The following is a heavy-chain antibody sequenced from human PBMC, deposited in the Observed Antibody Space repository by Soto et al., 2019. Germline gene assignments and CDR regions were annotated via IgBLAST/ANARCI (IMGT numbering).Heavy chain of an antibody. Sequence: SGPTLVNPTETLTLTCSVSGFSLSNATMGGNWIRQPPGKALEWLAHIFSNDEKSYSTSLKSRLTISKDTSKSQVVLTMTNMDPVDTATYYCARIRTGTTGSYYYAMDVWGQGXTVTVYS. J-gene: IGHJ6*02. D-gene: IGHD1-7*01. CDR1: GFSLSNATMG. CDR2: IFSNDEK. V-gene: IGHV2-26*01. CDR3: ARIRTGTTGSYYYAMDV.